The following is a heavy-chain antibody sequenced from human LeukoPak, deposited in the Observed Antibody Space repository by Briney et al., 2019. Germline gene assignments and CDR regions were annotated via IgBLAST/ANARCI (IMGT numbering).Heavy chain of an antibody. Sequence: PGGSLRLSCAASGFTFSSYWMSWVRQAPGKGLEWVANIKLDGSEKYYVDSVEGRFSISRDNAKNTLTLQMNSLRVEDTAVYFCARDWVYKIGYWGRGTLVTVSS. V-gene: IGHV3-7*01. J-gene: IGHJ4*02. CDR3: ARDWVYKIGY. D-gene: IGHD5-24*01. CDR1: GFTFSSYW. CDR2: IKLDGSEK.